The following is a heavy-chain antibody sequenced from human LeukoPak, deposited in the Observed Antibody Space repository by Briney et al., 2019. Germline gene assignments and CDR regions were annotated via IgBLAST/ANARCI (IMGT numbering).Heavy chain of an antibody. CDR2: IWYDGSNK. J-gene: IGHJ5*02. CDR3: ARDRENFWSASYNWFDP. D-gene: IGHD3-3*01. V-gene: IGHV3-33*01. CDR1: GFTFSSYG. Sequence: GGSLRLSCAASGFTFSSYGMHLVRQAPGKGLEWVAVIWYDGSNKYYADSVKGRFTISRDNAKNSLYLQMNSLRAEDTAVYYCARDRENFWSASYNWFDPWGQGTLVTVSS.